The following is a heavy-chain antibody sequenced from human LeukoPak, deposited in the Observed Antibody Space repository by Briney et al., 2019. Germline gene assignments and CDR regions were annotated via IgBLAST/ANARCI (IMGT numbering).Heavy chain of an antibody. CDR1: GASINSGDFY. CDR3: ARVIDQWPHYYFDY. J-gene: IGHJ4*02. V-gene: IGHV4-30-4*01. D-gene: IGHD6-19*01. CDR2: IYYTGST. Sequence: SQTLSLTCTVSGASINSGDFYWSWIRQPPGKGLEWIGYIYYTGSTYYNPSLKSRITISVDTSKNQFSLKLTSVTAADTAVYYCARVIDQWPHYYFDYWGQGALVTVSS.